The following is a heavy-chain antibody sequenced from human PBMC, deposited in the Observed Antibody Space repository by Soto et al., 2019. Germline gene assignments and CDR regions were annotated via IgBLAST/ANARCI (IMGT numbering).Heavy chain of an antibody. Sequence: SETLSLTCTVSGGSISSYYWSWIRQPPGKGLEWIGYIYYSGSTNYNPSLKSRVTISVDTSKNQFSLKLSSVTAADTAVYYCASNTPSYDFWSGYLVYWGQGTLVTVSS. CDR3: ASNTPSYDFWSGYLVY. CDR1: GGSISSYY. D-gene: IGHD3-3*01. CDR2: IYYSGST. V-gene: IGHV4-59*01. J-gene: IGHJ4*02.